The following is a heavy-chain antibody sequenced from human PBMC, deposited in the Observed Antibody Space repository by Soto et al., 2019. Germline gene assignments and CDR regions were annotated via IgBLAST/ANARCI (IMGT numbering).Heavy chain of an antibody. CDR1: GGSISSSSFV. D-gene: IGHD1-26*01. CDR3: GRLRRSGTYFDP. CDR2: VYFTGST. J-gene: IGHJ5*02. Sequence: SETLSLTCTFSGGSISSSSFVWGFIRQPPGKGLESLGTVYFTGSTDYNPSLKSRVSISVDTSKNQFSLKMTSVTAADTAVYFCGRLRRSGTYFDPWGQGTLVTVSS. V-gene: IGHV4-39*01.